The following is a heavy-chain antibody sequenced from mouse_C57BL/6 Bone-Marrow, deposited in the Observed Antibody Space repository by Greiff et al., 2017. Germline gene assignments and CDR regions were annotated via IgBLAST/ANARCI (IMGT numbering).Heavy chain of an antibody. CDR3: ASDGYYLWFAY. D-gene: IGHD2-3*01. Sequence: VQLQQPGAELVKPGASVKMSCKAPGYTFTSYWITWVKQRPGQGLEWIGDIYPGSGSTNYNEKFKSKATLTVDTPSSTAYMQLSILTSEDSAVYYCASDGYYLWFAYWGQGTLVTVSA. V-gene: IGHV1-55*01. CDR1: GYTFTSYW. CDR2: IYPGSGST. J-gene: IGHJ3*01.